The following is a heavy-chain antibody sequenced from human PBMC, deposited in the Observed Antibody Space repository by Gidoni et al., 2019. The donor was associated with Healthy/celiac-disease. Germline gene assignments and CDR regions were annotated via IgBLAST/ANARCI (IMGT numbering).Heavy chain of an antibody. CDR1: GFTFSSYS. D-gene: IGHD6-13*01. Sequence: EVQLVESGGGLVKPGGSLRLSCAASGFTFSSYSMNWVRQAPGKGLEWVSSISSSSSYIYYADSVKGRFTISRDNAKTSLYLQMNSLRAEDTAVYYCARVPSSSWVSWGQGTLVTVSS. J-gene: IGHJ5*02. V-gene: IGHV3-21*01. CDR3: ARVPSSSWVS. CDR2: ISSSSSYI.